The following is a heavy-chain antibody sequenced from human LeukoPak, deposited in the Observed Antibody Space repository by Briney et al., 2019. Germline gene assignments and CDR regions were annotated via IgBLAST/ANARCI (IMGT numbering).Heavy chain of an antibody. CDR2: INPNSGGT. CDR3: ARDGPYGSGSYYNINWFDP. CDR1: GYTSTGYY. Sequence: ASVKVSCKASGYTSTGYYMHWVRQAPGQGLEWMGWINPNSGGTNYAQKFQGRVTMTRDTSISTAYMELSRLRSDGTAVYYCARDGPYGSGSYYNINWFDPWGQGTLVTVSS. V-gene: IGHV1-2*02. D-gene: IGHD3-10*01. J-gene: IGHJ5*02.